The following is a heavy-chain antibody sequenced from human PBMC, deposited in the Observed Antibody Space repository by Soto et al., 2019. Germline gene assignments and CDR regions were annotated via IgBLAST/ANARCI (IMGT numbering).Heavy chain of an antibody. CDR3: ARDRVPPPGYCSGGSCSPPHYYFDY. Sequence: PSQTLSLTCAISGDSVSSNSAAWNWIRQSPSRGLEWLGRTYYRSKWYNDYAVSVKSRITINPDTSKNQFSLQLNSVTPEDTAVYYCARDRVPPPGYCSGGSCSPPHYYFDYWGQGTLVTVSS. D-gene: IGHD2-15*01. CDR1: GDSVSSNSAA. V-gene: IGHV6-1*01. J-gene: IGHJ4*02. CDR2: TYYRSKWYN.